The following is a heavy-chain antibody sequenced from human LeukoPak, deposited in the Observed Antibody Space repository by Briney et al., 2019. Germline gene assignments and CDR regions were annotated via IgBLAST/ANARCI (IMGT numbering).Heavy chain of an antibody. V-gene: IGHV1-69*13. CDR3: ARRDDSSGYSEVGYYGMDV. D-gene: IGHD3-22*01. Sequence: SVRVSCKASGGTFSSYAISWVRQAPGQGLEWMGGIIPIFGTANYAQKFQGRVTITADESTSTAYMELSSLRSEDTAVYYCARRDDSSGYSEVGYYGMDVWGQGTTVTVSS. CDR2: IIPIFGTA. J-gene: IGHJ6*02. CDR1: GGTFSSYA.